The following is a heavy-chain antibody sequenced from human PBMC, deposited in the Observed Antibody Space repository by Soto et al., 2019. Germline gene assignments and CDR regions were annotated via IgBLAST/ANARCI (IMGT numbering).Heavy chain of an antibody. CDR3: ARALGLSDQWYYFDY. J-gene: IGHJ4*02. CDR1: GGTFSSYA. V-gene: IGHV1-69*12. Sequence: QVQLVQSGAEVKKPGSSVKVSCKASGGTFSSYANSWVRQAPGQGLAWLGGIIPIFGTANYAQKFQGRVTITADESTSTAYMELSSLRSEYTAVYYCARALGLSDQWYYFDYWGQGTLVTVSS. D-gene: IGHD2-8*01. CDR2: IIPIFGTA.